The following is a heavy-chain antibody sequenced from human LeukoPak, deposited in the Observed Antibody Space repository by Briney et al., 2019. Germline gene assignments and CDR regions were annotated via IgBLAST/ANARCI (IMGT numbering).Heavy chain of an antibody. V-gene: IGHV5-51*01. J-gene: IGHJ6*03. Sequence: GESLKISCKGSGYSFTSYWIGWVRQMPGKGLEWMGIIYPGDSDTRYSPSFQGQVTISADKSISTAYLQWSSLKASDTAMYYCARTTARVVVVVGYYYTDVWGKGTTVTVSS. CDR1: GYSFTSYW. CDR3: ARTTARVVVVVGYYYTDV. D-gene: IGHD2-15*01. CDR2: IYPGDSDT.